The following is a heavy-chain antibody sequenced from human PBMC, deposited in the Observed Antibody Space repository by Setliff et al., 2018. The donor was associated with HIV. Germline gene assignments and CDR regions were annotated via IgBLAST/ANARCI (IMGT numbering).Heavy chain of an antibody. CDR3: ASSRPPDDSSGFLDH. Sequence: GGPLRLSCAASGFTFSTSWMTWVRQAPGQGLEWVANIKGDGSAHYYVDSAKRRFTISRDNAKNSLYLQMNSLRADDTAIYYCASSRPPDDSSGFLDHWGQGTLVTVSS. J-gene: IGHJ4*02. D-gene: IGHD3-22*01. CDR2: IKGDGSAH. V-gene: IGHV3-7*03. CDR1: GFTFSTSW.